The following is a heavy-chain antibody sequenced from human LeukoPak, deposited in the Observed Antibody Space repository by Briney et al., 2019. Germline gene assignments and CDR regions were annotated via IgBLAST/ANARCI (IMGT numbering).Heavy chain of an antibody. CDR3: ARDGCAADCYSYYFDY. CDR2: INPSGGDT. J-gene: IGHJ4*02. Sequence: ASVKVSCKASGYTYTRYYMHWLRQAPGRGLEWMGIINPSGGDTSYAQKFQGRVTMTRDTSTNTVYMELSSLRYEDTAVYYCARDGCAADCYSYYFDYWGQGALVTVSS. CDR1: GYTYTRYY. D-gene: IGHD2-21*01. V-gene: IGHV1-46*01.